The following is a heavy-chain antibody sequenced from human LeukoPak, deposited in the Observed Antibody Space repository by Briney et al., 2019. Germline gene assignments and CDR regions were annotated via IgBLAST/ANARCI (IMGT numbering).Heavy chain of an antibody. CDR3: ARVVQTDDTVVVVAAQLDY. V-gene: IGHV1-18*01. Sequence: GSLKVSCEASGYTFTSYGISWVRQAPGQGLEWMGGISADNGNTNYAQKLQGRVTMTTDTSTSTAYLELRSLRSDDTAVYYCARVVQTDDTVVVVAAQLDYWGQGTLVTVSS. CDR2: ISADNGNT. D-gene: IGHD2-15*01. J-gene: IGHJ4*02. CDR1: GYTFTSYG.